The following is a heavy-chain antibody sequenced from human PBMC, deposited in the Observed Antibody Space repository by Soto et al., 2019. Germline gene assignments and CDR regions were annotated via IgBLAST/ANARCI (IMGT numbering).Heavy chain of an antibody. J-gene: IGHJ6*02. Sequence: GASVKVSCKASGYTFTGYYMHWVRQAPGQGLEWMGWINPNSGGTNYAQKFQGRVTMTRDTSISTAYMELSRLRSDDTAVYYCASPHGETYHYYYYYGMDVWGQGTTVTVSS. CDR2: INPNSGGT. CDR3: ASPHGETYHYYYYYGMDV. D-gene: IGHD3-10*01. V-gene: IGHV1-2*02. CDR1: GYTFTGYY.